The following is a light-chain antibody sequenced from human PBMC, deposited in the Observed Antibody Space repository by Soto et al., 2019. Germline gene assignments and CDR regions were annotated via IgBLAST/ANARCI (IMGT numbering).Light chain of an antibody. J-gene: IGKJ1*01. V-gene: IGKV1-39*01. CDR1: QGINDY. CDR3: QQSYNFPRT. CDR2: AAS. Sequence: DIQMTQSPSSLFASFGDRVTITCRTSQGINDYLNWYQMKPGEAPKPLIYAASALQSGIPSRFSGSASGTEFTLTITSLQPEDFATYYCQQSYNFPRTFGQGTKVDIK.